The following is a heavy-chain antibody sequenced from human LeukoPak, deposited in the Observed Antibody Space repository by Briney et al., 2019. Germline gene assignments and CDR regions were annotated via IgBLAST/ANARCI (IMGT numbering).Heavy chain of an antibody. CDR1: GFTFGAYW. CDR2: INSDGFSI. V-gene: IGHV3-74*01. J-gene: IGHJ3*02. Sequence: GGSLRLSCAASGFTFGAYWMHWVRQAPGKGLVWVSRINSDGFSIAYADSVKGRFTISRDNAKNTLYLHMNSLRAEDTAVYYCARFYGGSALDNWGQGTMVTVSS. CDR3: ARFYGGSALDN. D-gene: IGHD3-16*01.